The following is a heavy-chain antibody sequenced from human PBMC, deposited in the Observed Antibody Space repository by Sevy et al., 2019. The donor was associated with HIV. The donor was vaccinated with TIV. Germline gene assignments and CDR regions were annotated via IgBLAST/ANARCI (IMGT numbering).Heavy chain of an antibody. D-gene: IGHD1-26*01. V-gene: IGHV1-69*06. CDR1: GGTFSSYA. Sequence: ASVKVSCKASGGTFSSYAISWVRQPPGQGLEWMGGIIPIFGTANYAQKFQGRVTITPDKSTSTAYMELSSLRSEDTAVYYCARDVSGSLGAIDTDAFDIWGQGTMVTVSS. J-gene: IGHJ3*02. CDR3: ARDVSGSLGAIDTDAFDI. CDR2: IIPIFGTA.